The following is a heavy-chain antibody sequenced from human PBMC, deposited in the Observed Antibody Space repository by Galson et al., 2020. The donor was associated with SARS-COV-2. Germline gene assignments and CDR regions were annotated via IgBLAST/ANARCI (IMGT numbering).Heavy chain of an antibody. CDR2: IRSKAYGGTT. CDR3: TMTTVTTVDY. V-gene: IGHV3-49*03. J-gene: IGHJ4*02. Sequence: GESLKISCTASGFTFGDYAMSWFRQAPGKGLEWVGFIRSKAYGGTTEYAASVKGRSTISRDDSKSIAYLQMNSLKTEDTAVYYCTMTTVTTVDYWGQGTLVTVSS. D-gene: IGHD4-17*01. CDR1: GFTFGDYA.